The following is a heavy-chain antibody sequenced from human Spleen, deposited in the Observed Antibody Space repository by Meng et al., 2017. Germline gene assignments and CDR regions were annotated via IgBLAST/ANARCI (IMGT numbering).Heavy chain of an antibody. V-gene: IGHV1-46*01. CDR1: GYTFTSFH. CDR3: ARGRSEQWLVFDY. D-gene: IGHD6-19*01. CDR2: INPSGGGT. J-gene: IGHJ4*02. Sequence: ASVKVSCKASGYTFTSFHIHYVRQAPGRGLEWMGTINPSGGGTSSAQIFQGRVTMTTDTSASTVYMEVSSLRSEDTAVYYCARGRSEQWLVFDYWGQGTLVTVSS.